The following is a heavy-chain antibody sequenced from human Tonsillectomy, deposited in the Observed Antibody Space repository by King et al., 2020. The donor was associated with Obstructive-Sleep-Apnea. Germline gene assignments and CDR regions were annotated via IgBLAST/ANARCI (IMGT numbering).Heavy chain of an antibody. J-gene: IGHJ5*02. Sequence: VQLVESGGGLVQPGGSLRLSCEASGFTFSSYAMSWVRQAPGKGLEWVSDINGNGGNTHYADSVKGRFTISRDNSKNTLYLQMNSLAVEDTAVYNCANAGGQGVTPRQWNNWYDPWGQGTLVTVSS. CDR1: GFTFSSYA. CDR3: ANAGGQGVTPRQWNNWYDP. V-gene: IGHV3-23*04. D-gene: IGHD2-21*02. CDR2: INGNGGNT.